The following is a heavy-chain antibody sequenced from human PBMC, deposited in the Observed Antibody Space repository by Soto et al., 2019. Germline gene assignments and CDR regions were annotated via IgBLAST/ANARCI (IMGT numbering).Heavy chain of an antibody. CDR2: IIPIFGTA. V-gene: IGHV1-69*06. D-gene: IGHD1-7*01. J-gene: IGHJ6*02. CDR3: ARDRVNWNYRRYGTDV. CDR1: GGTFSSYA. Sequence: ALKVYCKACGGTFSSYASSCVRQDPGQELEGMGGIIPIFGTANYAQKFQSRVTITADKSTSTAYMELSSLRSEDTAVYYCARDRVNWNYRRYGTDVWGQGTTVTVSS.